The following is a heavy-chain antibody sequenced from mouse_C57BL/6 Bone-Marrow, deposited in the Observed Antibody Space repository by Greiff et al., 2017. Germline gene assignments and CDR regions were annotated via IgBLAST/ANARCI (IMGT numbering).Heavy chain of an antibody. CDR1: GYTFTSYG. CDR3: ARWDYYYSGSSPYYFDS. Sequence: QVQLQQSGAELARPGASVKLSCKASGYTFTSYGISWVKQRTGQGLEWIGEIYPRSGNTYYNEKFKGKATLTADKSSSTAYMELRSLTSEDSAVYFCARWDYYYSGSSPYYFDSWGQGTTLTVSP. CDR2: IYPRSGNT. J-gene: IGHJ2*01. V-gene: IGHV1-81*01. D-gene: IGHD1-1*01.